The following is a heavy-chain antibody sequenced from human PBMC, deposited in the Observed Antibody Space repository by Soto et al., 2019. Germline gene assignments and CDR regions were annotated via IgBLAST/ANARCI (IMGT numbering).Heavy chain of an antibody. V-gene: IGHV3-21*01. CDR2: ISSSGSYI. J-gene: IGHJ6*02. D-gene: IGHD6-13*01. CDR3: ASLRGSSWYANGYYDMDV. Sequence: PAESLTLSWAVYGFTFSSNSTNWVRQAAGKGLEWVSSISSSGSYIYYTDSMTGRLTISRANAKNSLNLQMNSQRTKDTAVYYSASLRGSSWYANGYYDMDVWGQGTTVTVSS. CDR1: GFTFSSNS.